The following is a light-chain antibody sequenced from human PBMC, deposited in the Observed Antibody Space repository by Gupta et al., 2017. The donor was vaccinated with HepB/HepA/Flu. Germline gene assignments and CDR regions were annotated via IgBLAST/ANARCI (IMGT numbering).Light chain of an antibody. CDR3: AAWDVTLSGVV. V-gene: IGLV1-47*01. CDR1: TSNIGTRF. Sequence: QSVLTQPPSASGTPSHRVPISSSGSTSNIGTRFVYWYQQFSGTAPKLLIYRNSERPSGVPGRFSGSKSGTSASLSISGLLSEDEADYYCAAWDVTLSGVVFGGGTKLTVL. CDR2: RNS. J-gene: IGLJ2*01.